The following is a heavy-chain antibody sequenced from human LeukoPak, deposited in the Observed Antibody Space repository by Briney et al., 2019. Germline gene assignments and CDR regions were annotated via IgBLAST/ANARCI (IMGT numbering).Heavy chain of an antibody. V-gene: IGHV4-4*07. CDR2: IYTSGST. CDR3: ARDAQGFFAMTFVLDAFGI. D-gene: IGHD2-2*01. J-gene: IGHJ3*02. CDR1: GGSISSYY. Sequence: SETLSLTCTVTGGSISSYYWSWIGPPPGQGLEWIGRIYTSGSTNYNPSLKSRVTMTVDTSMNQFSLKLSSVTAADTAVYYCARDAQGFFAMTFVLDAFGIWGQGTMVTVSS.